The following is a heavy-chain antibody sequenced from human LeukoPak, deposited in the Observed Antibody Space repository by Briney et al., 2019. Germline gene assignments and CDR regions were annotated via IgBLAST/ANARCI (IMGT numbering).Heavy chain of an antibody. CDR1: GGSISSTNW. CDR2: VHLSGRT. CDR3: ARDEGLRCSVGSCYSH. V-gene: IGHV4-4*02. Sequence: PSETLSLTCGVSGGSISSTNWWTWVRQPPGEGLEWIGEVHLSGRTNYNPSLESRVTMSVDMSGNHISLKLNSVTAADTAVYYCARDEGLRCSVGSCYSHWGQGTLVTVSS. J-gene: IGHJ4*02. D-gene: IGHD2-15*01.